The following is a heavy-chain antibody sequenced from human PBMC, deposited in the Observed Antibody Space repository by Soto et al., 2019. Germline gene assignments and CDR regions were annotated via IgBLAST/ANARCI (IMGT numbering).Heavy chain of an antibody. J-gene: IGHJ6*02. V-gene: IGHV4-4*07. Sequence: SETLSLTCAVSGGSISSYYWSWIRQTAGKGLEWIGRIYPSGNTNYNPSLKSRVTMSIDTSKNQLSLKLRSVTAADTAVYFCAGDEGYYYSGVDVLGQGTAVTVSS. CDR1: GGSISSYY. CDR3: AGDEGYYYSGVDV. CDR2: IYPSGNT.